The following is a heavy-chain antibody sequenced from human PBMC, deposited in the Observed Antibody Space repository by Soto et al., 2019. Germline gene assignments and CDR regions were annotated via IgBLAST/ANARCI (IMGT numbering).Heavy chain of an antibody. CDR2: ISAYNGNT. CDR1: GYTFTGYY. J-gene: IGHJ4*02. CDR3: ARGIVAGIVDY. V-gene: IGHV1-18*04. Sequence: GASVKVSCKASGYTFTGYYMHWVRQAPGQGLEWMGWISAYNGNTNYAQKLQGRVTMTTDTSTSTAYMELRSLRSDDTAVYYCARGIVAGIVDYWGQGTLVTVSS. D-gene: IGHD6-19*01.